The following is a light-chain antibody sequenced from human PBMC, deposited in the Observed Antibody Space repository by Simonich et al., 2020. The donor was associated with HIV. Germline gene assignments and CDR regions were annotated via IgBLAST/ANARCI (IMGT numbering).Light chain of an antibody. CDR3: QQYYSTPLT. CDR2: WAS. CDR1: QSVLYSSNNKNY. J-gene: IGKJ4*01. V-gene: IGKV4-1*01. Sequence: DIVMTQSPDSLAVSLGERAPINCKSSQSVLYSSNNKNYLAWYKQKPGQPPKLLIYWASTRESGVPDRFSGSGSGTDFTLIISSLQAEDVAVYYCQQYYSTPLTFGGGTKVEIK.